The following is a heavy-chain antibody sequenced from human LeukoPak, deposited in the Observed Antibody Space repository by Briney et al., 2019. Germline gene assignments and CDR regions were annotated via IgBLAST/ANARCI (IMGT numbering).Heavy chain of an antibody. J-gene: IGHJ4*02. D-gene: IGHD5-18*01. Sequence: ASVKVTCKASGYTFIGYYMNWVRQAPGQGLEWMGWINPNNGGTNYAQKFQGRVTMTRDTSISTAYMELNRLRSDDTAVYYCARVPYSNYFDFWGQGTLVTVSS. CDR1: GYTFIGYY. CDR3: ARVPYSNYFDF. V-gene: IGHV1-2*02. CDR2: INPNNGGT.